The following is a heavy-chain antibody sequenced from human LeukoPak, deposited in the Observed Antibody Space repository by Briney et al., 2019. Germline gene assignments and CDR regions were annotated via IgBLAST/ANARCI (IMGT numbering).Heavy chain of an antibody. Sequence: QPGGSLRLSCAASGFTFSSYGMHWVRQGPGKGLEWVALISDDGNTEFYADSVKGRFTISRDNSKNTLYLQMNSLRPEDTAVYYCAKEGSSGWYGNYWGQGTLVTVSS. V-gene: IGHV3-30*18. J-gene: IGHJ4*02. CDR3: AKEGSSGWYGNY. D-gene: IGHD6-19*01. CDR1: GFTFSSYG. CDR2: ISDDGNTE.